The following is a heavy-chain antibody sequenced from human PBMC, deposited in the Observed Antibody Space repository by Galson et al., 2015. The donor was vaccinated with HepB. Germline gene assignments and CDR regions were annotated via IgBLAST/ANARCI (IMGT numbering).Heavy chain of an antibody. CDR1: GFTFSSYS. V-gene: IGHV3-21*01. CDR3: ARDNGVVAYGDYPYYFDY. D-gene: IGHD4-17*01. CDR2: ISSSSSYI. J-gene: IGHJ4*02. Sequence: SLRLSCAASGFTFSSYSMNWVRQAPGKGLEWVSSISSSSSYIYYADSVKGRFTISRDNAKNSLYLQMNSLRAEDTAVYYCARDNGVVAYGDYPYYFDYWGQGTLVTVSS.